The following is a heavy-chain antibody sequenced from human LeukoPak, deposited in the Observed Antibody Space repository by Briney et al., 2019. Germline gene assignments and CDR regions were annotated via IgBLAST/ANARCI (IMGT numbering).Heavy chain of an antibody. CDR3: AREYCTNGVCYHWYFDL. CDR1: GGSISSYY. D-gene: IGHD2-8*01. CDR2: IYTSGST. J-gene: IGHJ2*01. Sequence: PSETLSLTCTVSGGSISSYYWSWIRQPAGKGLEWIGRIYTSGSTNYNPSLKSRVTMSVDTSKNQFSLKLSSVTAADTAVYYCAREYCTNGVCYHWYFDLWGRGTLVTVSS. V-gene: IGHV4-4*07.